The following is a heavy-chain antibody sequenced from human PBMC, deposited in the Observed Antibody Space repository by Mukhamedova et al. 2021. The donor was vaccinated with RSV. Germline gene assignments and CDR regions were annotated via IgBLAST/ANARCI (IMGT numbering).Heavy chain of an antibody. Sequence: RDNAKNSLYLQMNSLRAEDTAVYYCARAQWEYLTPVDYWGQGTLVTVSS. V-gene: IGHV3-11*06. J-gene: IGHJ4*02. D-gene: IGHD1-26*01. CDR3: ARAQWEYLTPVDY.